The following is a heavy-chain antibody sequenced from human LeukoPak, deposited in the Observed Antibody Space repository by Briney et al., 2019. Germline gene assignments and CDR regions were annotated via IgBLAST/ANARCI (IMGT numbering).Heavy chain of an antibody. D-gene: IGHD2-8*01. CDR1: GYTFTSYD. CDR3: ARVWTYCTNGVCYTQFDY. V-gene: IGHV1-8*01. J-gene: IGHJ4*02. CDR2: MNPNSGNT. Sequence: ASVKVSCKASGYTFTSYDINWVRQATGQGLEWMGWMNPNSGNTGYAQKFQGRVTMTRNTSISTAYMELSSLRSEDTAVYYRARVWTYCTNGVCYTQFDYWGQGTLVTVSS.